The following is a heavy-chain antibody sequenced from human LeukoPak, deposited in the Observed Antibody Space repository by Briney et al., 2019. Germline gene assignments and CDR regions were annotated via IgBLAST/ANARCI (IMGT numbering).Heavy chain of an antibody. CDR1: GFTFSSYA. CDR2: ITDSGGRT. CDR3: AKDLAPSTVETPFDY. V-gene: IGHV3-23*01. J-gene: IGHJ4*02. Sequence: GGSLRLSCAASGFTFSSYAMSWVRQAPGMGLEWVSVITDSGGRTYYADSVKGRLTISRDNSKNTLYLQMKSLRAEDTAVYYCAKDLAPSTVETPFDYWGQGTLVTVSS. D-gene: IGHD4-23*01.